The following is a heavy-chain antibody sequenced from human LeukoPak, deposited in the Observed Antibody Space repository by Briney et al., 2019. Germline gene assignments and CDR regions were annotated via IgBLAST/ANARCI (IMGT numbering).Heavy chain of an antibody. D-gene: IGHD3-10*02. CDR3: AELGITMIGGV. J-gene: IGHJ6*03. CDR2: ISSSGSNI. V-gene: IGHV3-48*03. CDR1: GVTLSSYE. Sequence: PGGSLRLSCAASGVTLSSYEMNWVRQAPGKGLEWVSYISSSGSNIYYADSVKGRFTISRENAKNPLYLQMNSLRAEDTAVYYCAELGITMIGGVWGKGTTVTTS.